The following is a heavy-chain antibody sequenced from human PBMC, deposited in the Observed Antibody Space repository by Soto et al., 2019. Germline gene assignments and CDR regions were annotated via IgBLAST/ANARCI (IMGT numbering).Heavy chain of an antibody. J-gene: IGHJ5*02. CDR1: CGSIISGDYY. Sequence: SETLSLTCTFSCGSIISGDYYWSWIRQPPGKGLEWIGYIYYSGSTYYNPSLKSRVTISVDTSKNQFSLKLSSVTAADTAVYYCARVGTYYDFWSGYSPGDWFDPWGQGTLVTVSS. D-gene: IGHD3-3*01. V-gene: IGHV4-30-4*01. CDR3: ARVGTYYDFWSGYSPGDWFDP. CDR2: IYYSGST.